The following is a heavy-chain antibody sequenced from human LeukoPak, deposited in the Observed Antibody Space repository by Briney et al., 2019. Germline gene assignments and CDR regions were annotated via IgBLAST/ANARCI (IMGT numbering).Heavy chain of an antibody. V-gene: IGHV3-9*01. Sequence: GRSLRLSCAASGFTFDNYAMNWVRQVPGNGLEWISLISWNSGTIGYADSVKGRFTISRDNANNFLYLQMNSLRAEDTALYYCARAYKDRSLAGKKEFFQHWGQGTLVTVSS. CDR2: ISWNSGTI. J-gene: IGHJ1*01. CDR1: GFTFDNYA. CDR3: ARAYKDRSLAGKKEFFQH. D-gene: IGHD6-19*01.